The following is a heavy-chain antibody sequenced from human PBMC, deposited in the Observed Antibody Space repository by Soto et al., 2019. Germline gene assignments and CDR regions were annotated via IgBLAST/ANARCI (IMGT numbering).Heavy chain of an antibody. D-gene: IGHD1-1*01. CDR2: ISGRGGST. Sequence: GGSLRLSCAASGFTFSSYAMSWVRQAPGKGLEWVSAISGRGGSTYYADSVKGRFTISRDNSKNTLYLQMNSLRAEDTAVYYCAKLFSAHSGTHDYWSQGTLVTVSS. CDR3: AKLFSAHSGTHDY. J-gene: IGHJ4*02. CDR1: GFTFSSYA. V-gene: IGHV3-23*01.